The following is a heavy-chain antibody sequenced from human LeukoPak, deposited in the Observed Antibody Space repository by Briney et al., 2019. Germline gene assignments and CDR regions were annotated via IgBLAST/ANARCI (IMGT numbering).Heavy chain of an antibody. CDR1: GFTVSSNY. CDR2: IYSGGST. CDR3: ARDNRAAGTKSFDI. V-gene: IGHV3-53*01. D-gene: IGHD6-13*01. J-gene: IGHJ3*02. Sequence: GGSLRLSCAASGFTVSSNYMNWVRQAPGMGLEWVSVIYSGGSTYYADSVKGRFTISRDNAKNTLYLQMNSLRAEDTAVYYCARDNRAAGTKSFDIWGQGTMVTVSS.